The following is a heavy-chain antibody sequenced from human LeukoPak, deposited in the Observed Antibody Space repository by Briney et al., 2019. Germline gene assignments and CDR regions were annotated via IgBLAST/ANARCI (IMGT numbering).Heavy chain of an antibody. V-gene: IGHV4-30-4*01. CDR1: GGSISSGDYY. D-gene: IGHD2-2*01. CDR2: IYYSGST. Sequence: SQTLSLTCTVSGGSISSGDYYWSWLRQPPGKGLEWVGYIYYSGSTYYNPSLKSRVTISVNTSKNPFSLKLSSVTAADTAVYYCARDGRHCSSTSCSLYNWFDPWGQGTLVTVSS. J-gene: IGHJ5*02. CDR3: ARDGRHCSSTSCSLYNWFDP.